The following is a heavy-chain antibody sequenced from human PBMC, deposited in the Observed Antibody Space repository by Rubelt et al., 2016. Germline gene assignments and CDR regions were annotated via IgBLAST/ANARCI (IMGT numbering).Heavy chain of an antibody. J-gene: IGHJ4*02. V-gene: IGHV1-69*04. CDR3: AREVEGAFDY. CDR1: GGTFSSYA. D-gene: IGHD5-24*01. CDR2: IIPIPGIA. Sequence: QVQLVQSGAEVKKPGSSVKVSCKASGGTFSSYAISWVRQAPGQGLEWMGRIIPIPGIAIYAQKFQGRVTITADKATSTAYMELSSLRAEDTAVYYCAREVEGAFDYWGQGTLVTVSS.